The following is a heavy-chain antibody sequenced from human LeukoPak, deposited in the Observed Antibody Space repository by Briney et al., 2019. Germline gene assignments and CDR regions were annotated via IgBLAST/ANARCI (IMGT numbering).Heavy chain of an antibody. CDR3: TRRPFGGNSSPYWYFDL. CDR2: IRNKPNNYAT. D-gene: IGHD4-23*01. V-gene: IGHV3-73*01. Sequence: GGSLRLSWAASGFTFSGSAMHWVRQASGKGLEGVGRIRNKPNNYATAYAASVKGRFTISRDDSKNTAFLQMNSLETEDTAVYYCTRRPFGGNSSPYWYFDLWGRGTLVTVSS. J-gene: IGHJ2*01. CDR1: GFTFSGSA.